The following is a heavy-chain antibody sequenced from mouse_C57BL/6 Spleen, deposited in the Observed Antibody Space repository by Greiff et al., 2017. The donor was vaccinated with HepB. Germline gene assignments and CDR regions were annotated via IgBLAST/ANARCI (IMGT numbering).Heavy chain of an antibody. D-gene: IGHD3-2*02. Sequence: EVQLQQSGPVLVKPGASVKMSCKASGYTFPDYYMNWVKQSHGKSLEWIGVINPYNGGTSYNQKFKGKATLTVDKSSSTAYMELNSLTSEDSAVYYCASGSSGYDAWFAYWGQGTLVTVSA. CDR1: GYTFPDYY. CDR3: ASGSSGYDAWFAY. V-gene: IGHV1-19*01. J-gene: IGHJ3*01. CDR2: INPYNGGT.